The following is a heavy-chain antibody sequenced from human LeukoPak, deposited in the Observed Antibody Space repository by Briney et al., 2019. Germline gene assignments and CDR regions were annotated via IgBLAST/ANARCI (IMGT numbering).Heavy chain of an antibody. D-gene: IGHD2-2*01. J-gene: IGHJ3*02. CDR3: ARGWHCSSTSCSNDAFDI. V-gene: IGHV3-74*01. Sequence: ETLSLTCSVSGGSISSSSSYWGWIRQPPGKGLVWVSRINSDGSSTSYADSVKGRFTISRDNAKNTLYLQMNSLRAEDTAVYYCARGWHCSSTSCSNDAFDIWGQGTMVTVSS. CDR1: GGSISSSSSY. CDR2: INSDGSST.